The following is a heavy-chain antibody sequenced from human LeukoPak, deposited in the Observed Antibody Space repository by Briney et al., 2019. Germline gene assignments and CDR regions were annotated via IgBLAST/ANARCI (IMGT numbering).Heavy chain of an antibody. CDR1: GYTFTNYD. CDR3: ARRIASAGTTLGY. J-gene: IGHJ4*02. V-gene: IGHV1-8*01. Sequence: ASVKVSCKASGYTFTNYDINWVRQATGQGLEWMGWMNPNSGNTGSAQKFQGRVTMTRNTSISTAYMELNSLISEDTAVHFCARRIASAGTTLGYWGQGTLVTVSS. D-gene: IGHD6-13*01. CDR2: MNPNSGNT.